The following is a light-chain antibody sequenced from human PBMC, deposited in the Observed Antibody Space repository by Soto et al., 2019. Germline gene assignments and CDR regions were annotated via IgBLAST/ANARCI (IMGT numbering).Light chain of an antibody. CDR2: KAS. CDR3: QQYNSSPT. J-gene: IGKJ1*01. CDR1: QSISSW. Sequence: DIQMTQSPSTLSASVGDTVTITCRASQSISSWLAWYQQKPGKAPKLLIYKASSLESGDPSRFSGSGSGTEFTLTISSLQPDDFATYYCQQYNSSPTFGQGTKVEIK. V-gene: IGKV1-5*03.